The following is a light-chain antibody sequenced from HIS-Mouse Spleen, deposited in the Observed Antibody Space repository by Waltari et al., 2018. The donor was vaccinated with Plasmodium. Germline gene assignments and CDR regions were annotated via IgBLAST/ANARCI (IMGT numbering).Light chain of an antibody. CDR2: QDS. Sequence: SYELTQPPSVSVSPGQTASITCSGDKLGDKYACWYQQKPDQSPGLVIYQDSKRPSGIPVRFSGSNSGNTATLTISGTQAMDEADYYCQAWDSSTVVFGGGTKLTVL. CDR3: QAWDSSTVV. V-gene: IGLV3-1*01. CDR1: KLGDKY. J-gene: IGLJ2*01.